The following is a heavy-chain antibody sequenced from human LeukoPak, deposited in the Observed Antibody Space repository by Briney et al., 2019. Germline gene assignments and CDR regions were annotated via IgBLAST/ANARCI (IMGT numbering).Heavy chain of an antibody. J-gene: IGHJ4*02. V-gene: IGHV3-7*01. CDR1: GFTLSSYW. Sequence: SGGSLRLSCAASGFTLSSYWMSWVRLAPGKGLEWVANVKQDGSEKYYVDSGKGRFTISRDNAKNSLFLQMNSLRAEDTAVYYCARALDTSSSRYQPFEYWGQGTLVTVSS. CDR2: VKQDGSEK. CDR3: ARALDTSSSRYQPFEY. D-gene: IGHD2-2*01.